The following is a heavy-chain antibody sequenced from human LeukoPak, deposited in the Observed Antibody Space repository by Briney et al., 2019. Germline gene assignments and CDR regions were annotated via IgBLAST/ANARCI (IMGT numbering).Heavy chain of an antibody. D-gene: IGHD2-2*01. Sequence: ASVKVSCKASGYTFTTYAMHWVRQAPGQRLEWMGWINAGNGNTKYSQKFQGRVTITRDTSASTAYTELSSLRSEDTAVYYCASRREYCSTTSCSATFDIWGQGTMVTVSS. V-gene: IGHV1-3*01. J-gene: IGHJ3*02. CDR2: INAGNGNT. CDR3: ASRREYCSTTSCSATFDI. CDR1: GYTFTTYA.